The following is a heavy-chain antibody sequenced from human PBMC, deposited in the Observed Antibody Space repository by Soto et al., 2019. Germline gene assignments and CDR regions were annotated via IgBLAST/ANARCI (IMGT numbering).Heavy chain of an antibody. J-gene: IGHJ4*02. D-gene: IGHD2-2*01. CDR2: ISSSSSYI. Sequence: PGGSLRLSCAASGFTFSSYSMNWVRQAPGKGLEWVSSISSSSSYIYYADSVKGQFTISRDNAKNSLYLQMNSLRAEDTAVYYCARGPYCSSTSCYPRYFDYWGQGTLVTVSS. V-gene: IGHV3-21*01. CDR3: ARGPYCSSTSCYPRYFDY. CDR1: GFTFSSYS.